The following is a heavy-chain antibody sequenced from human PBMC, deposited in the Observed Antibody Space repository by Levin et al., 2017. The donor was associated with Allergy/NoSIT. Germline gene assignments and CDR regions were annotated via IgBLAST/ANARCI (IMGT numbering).Heavy chain of an antibody. CDR3: ATLLRYFDWPRAPFDY. V-gene: IGHV1-2*06. CDR1: GYTFTGYY. Sequence: ASVKVSCKASGYTFTGYYMHWVRQAPGQGLEWMGRINPNSGGTNYAQKFQGRVTMTRDTSISTAYMELSRLRSDDTAVYYCATLLRYFDWPRAPFDYWGQGTLVTVSS. CDR2: INPNSGGT. D-gene: IGHD3-9*01. J-gene: IGHJ4*02.